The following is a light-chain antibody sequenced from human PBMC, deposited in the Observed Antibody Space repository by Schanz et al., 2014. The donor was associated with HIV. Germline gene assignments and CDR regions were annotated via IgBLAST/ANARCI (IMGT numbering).Light chain of an antibody. CDR2: DVS. V-gene: IGLV2-14*03. CDR3: CSYAGSYIHYV. J-gene: IGLJ1*01. CDR1: SSDIGGYNY. Sequence: QSALTQPASVSGSPGQSITISCIGTSSDIGGYNYVSWYQQHPGKAPKLMIYDVSHRPSGVSNRFSGSTSGNTASLTISGLQAEDEADYYCCSYAGSYIHYVFGSGTKLTVL.